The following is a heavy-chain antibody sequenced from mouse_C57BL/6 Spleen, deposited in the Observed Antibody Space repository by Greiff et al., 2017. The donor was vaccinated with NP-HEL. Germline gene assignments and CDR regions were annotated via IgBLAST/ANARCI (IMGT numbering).Heavy chain of an antibody. D-gene: IGHD2-4*01. V-gene: IGHV1-82*01. CDR2: IYPGDGDT. J-gene: IGHJ3*01. Sequence: QVQLQQSGPELVKPGASVKISCKASGYAFSSSWMNWVKQRPGKGLEWIGRIYPGDGDTNYNGKFKGKATLTADKSSSTAYMQLSSLTSEDSAVYFCAREGLRRSFAYWGQGTLVTVSA. CDR3: AREGLRRSFAY. CDR1: GYAFSSSW.